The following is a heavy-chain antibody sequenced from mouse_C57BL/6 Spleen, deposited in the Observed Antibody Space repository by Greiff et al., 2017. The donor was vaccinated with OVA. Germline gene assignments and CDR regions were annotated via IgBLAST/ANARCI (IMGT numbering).Heavy chain of an antibody. CDR1: GYAFTNYL. J-gene: IGHJ1*03. D-gene: IGHD2-1*01. CDR2: INPGSGGT. CDR3: ARSRDYGNSYWYFDV. Sequence: VQLQQSGAELVRPGTSVKVSCKASGYAFTNYLIEWVKQRPGQGLEWIGVINPGSGGTNYNEKFKGKATLTADKSSSTAYMQLSSLTSEASAFYFCARSRDYGNSYWYFDVWGTGTTVTVSS. V-gene: IGHV1-54*01.